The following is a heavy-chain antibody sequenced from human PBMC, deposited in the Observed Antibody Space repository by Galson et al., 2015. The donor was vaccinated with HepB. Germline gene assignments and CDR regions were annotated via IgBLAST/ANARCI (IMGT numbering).Heavy chain of an antibody. J-gene: IGHJ3*02. CDR1: GYTFTGYY. CDR3: ARATRESAFDI. Sequence: SVKVSCKASGYTFTGYYMHWVRQAPGQGLEWMGLINSNSGGTNYAQKFQGRVTMTRDTSINTAYMELNRLRSDDTAVYYCARATRESAFDIWGQGTMVTVSS. CDR2: INSNSGGT. V-gene: IGHV1-2*06. D-gene: IGHD3-10*01.